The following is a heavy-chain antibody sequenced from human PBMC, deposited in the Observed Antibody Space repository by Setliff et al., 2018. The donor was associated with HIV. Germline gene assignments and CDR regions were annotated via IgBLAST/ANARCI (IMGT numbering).Heavy chain of an antibody. J-gene: IGHJ3*02. CDR2: IYYNGNT. CDR1: GGSISSSRYF. CDR3: ARAGVGGSGSHWATGAFDI. D-gene: IGHD1-26*01. V-gene: IGHV4-39*07. Sequence: SETLSLTCTVSGGSISSSRYFWGWVRHPPGKGLEWIGSIYYNGNTYYDPSLKSRVTISINTSKNQFSLKLSSVTAADTAVYSCARAGVGGSGSHWATGAFDIWGQGTMVTV.